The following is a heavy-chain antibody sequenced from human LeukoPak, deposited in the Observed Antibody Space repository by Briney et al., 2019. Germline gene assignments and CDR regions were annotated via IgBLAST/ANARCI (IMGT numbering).Heavy chain of an antibody. Sequence: GASVKVSCKASGYTFTGYYMHWVRQAPGQGLEWMGGINPNSGGTNYAQKFQGRVTMTRDTSISTAYMELSRLRSDDTAVYYCAQDFGFGELESQNWFDPWGQGTLVTVSS. CDR3: AQDFGFGELESQNWFDP. CDR2: INPNSGGT. CDR1: GYTFTGYY. D-gene: IGHD3-10*01. J-gene: IGHJ5*02. V-gene: IGHV1-2*02.